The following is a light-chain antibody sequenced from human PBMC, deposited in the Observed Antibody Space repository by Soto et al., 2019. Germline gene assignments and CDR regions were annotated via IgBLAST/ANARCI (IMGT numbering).Light chain of an antibody. CDR1: QSIRKNY. Sequence: EIVLTQSPGTLSLSPGERATLSCRAGQSIRKNYLAWYQQKSGLAPRLLIYAAPTRATGIPDRFSGSGSGTDLTLTISRLEPEDFAVYYCHQYGTSPYTFGQGTKLEIK. V-gene: IGKV3-20*01. J-gene: IGKJ2*01. CDR3: HQYGTSPYT. CDR2: AAP.